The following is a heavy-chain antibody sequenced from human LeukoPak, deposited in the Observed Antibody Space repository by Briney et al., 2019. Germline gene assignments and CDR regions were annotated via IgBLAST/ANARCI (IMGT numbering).Heavy chain of an antibody. D-gene: IGHD6-6*01. J-gene: IGHJ4*02. CDR3: ARNSSSGFFDY. Sequence: SETLSLTCVVSGYSIRNGDYWGWIRQSPGKGLEWIASMYNSVSIHYNPSLKSRVTILVDTPENEFSLKMRSVTAADTAVYYCARNSSSGFFDYWGQGTLATVSS. CDR1: GYSIRNGDY. CDR2: MYNSVSI. V-gene: IGHV4-38-2*01.